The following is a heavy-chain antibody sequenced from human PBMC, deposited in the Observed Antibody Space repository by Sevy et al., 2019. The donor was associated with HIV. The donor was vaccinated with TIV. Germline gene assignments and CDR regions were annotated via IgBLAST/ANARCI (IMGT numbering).Heavy chain of an antibody. V-gene: IGHV3-23*01. CDR2: ISGSGGST. CDR1: GFTFSSYA. CDR3: AKSRITIFGVVTPTFDP. D-gene: IGHD3-3*01. Sequence: GGSLRLSCADSGFTFSSYAMSWVRQAPGKGLEWVSAISGSGGSTYYAYSVKGRFTISRDNSKNTLYLQMNSLRAEDTAVYYCAKSRITIFGVVTPTFDPWGQGTLVTVSS. J-gene: IGHJ5*02.